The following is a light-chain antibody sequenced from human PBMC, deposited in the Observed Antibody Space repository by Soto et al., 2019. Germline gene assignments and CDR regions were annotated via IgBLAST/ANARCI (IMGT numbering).Light chain of an antibody. CDR2: EGD. V-gene: IGLV2-23*01. CDR1: AGDVGGYNL. CDR3: CAYAGSPLV. J-gene: IGLJ1*01. Sequence: QSVLTQPASVSGSPGQSITISCTGTAGDVGGYNLVSWYQQHPGKVPKLIIYEGDKRPSGVSNRFSGSKSGNTASLTISGLQAEDEGEYYCCAYAGSPLVFGTGTKVTVL.